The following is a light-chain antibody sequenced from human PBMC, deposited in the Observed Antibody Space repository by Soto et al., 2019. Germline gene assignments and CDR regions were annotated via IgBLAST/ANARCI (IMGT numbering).Light chain of an antibody. J-gene: IGKJ1*01. CDR2: AAS. Sequence: DIQLTQSPSSLSASVGCTVAITCRASQTVSRYLNWYQQKSGTAPKLLIYAASTLHTGVPSRFSGRGSGTDFTLTINNLQREDFADYFCQQTYSNLWTFGQGTKVDIK. CDR3: QQTYSNLWT. V-gene: IGKV1-39*01. CDR1: QTVSRY.